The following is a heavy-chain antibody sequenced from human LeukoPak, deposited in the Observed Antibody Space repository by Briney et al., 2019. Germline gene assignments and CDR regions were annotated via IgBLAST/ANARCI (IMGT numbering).Heavy chain of an antibody. CDR2: IYHSGST. Sequence: PSETLSLTCAVSGGSISSSNWWSWVRQPPGKGLEWIGEIYHSGSTNYNPSLKSRVTISVDKSKNQFSLKLSSVTAADTAVYYCARIGGVSPSPLYGMDVWGQGTTVTVSS. J-gene: IGHJ6*02. D-gene: IGHD3-16*01. V-gene: IGHV4-4*02. CDR1: GGSISSSNW. CDR3: ARIGGVSPSPLYGMDV.